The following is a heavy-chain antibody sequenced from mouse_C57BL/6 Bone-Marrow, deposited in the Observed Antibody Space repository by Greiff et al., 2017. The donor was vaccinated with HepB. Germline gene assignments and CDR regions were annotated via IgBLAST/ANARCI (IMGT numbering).Heavy chain of an antibody. CDR2: IYPGSGST. CDR3: ARRSRKLGRLAY. CDR1: GYTFTSYW. J-gene: IGHJ3*01. V-gene: IGHV1-55*01. D-gene: IGHD4-1*01. Sequence: VQLQQPGAELVKPGASVKMSCKASGYTFTSYWITWVKQRPGQGLEWIGDIYPGSGSTNYNEKFKSKATLTVDTSSSTAYMQLSSLTSEDSAVYYCARRSRKLGRLAYWGQGTLVTVSA.